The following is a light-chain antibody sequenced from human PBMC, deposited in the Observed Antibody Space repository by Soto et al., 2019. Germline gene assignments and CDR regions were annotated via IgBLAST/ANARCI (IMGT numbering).Light chain of an antibody. CDR1: QTISSW. CDR2: DAS. V-gene: IGKV1-5*01. J-gene: IGKJ1*01. Sequence: DIQMTQSPSTLSGSVGDRVTITCRASQTISSWLAWYQQKPGKAPNLLIYDASSLQTGVPSRFSGSGSGTEFTLTIGSLQPDDFAAYYCQEYSSYSRTFGQGTKVDIK. CDR3: QEYSSYSRT.